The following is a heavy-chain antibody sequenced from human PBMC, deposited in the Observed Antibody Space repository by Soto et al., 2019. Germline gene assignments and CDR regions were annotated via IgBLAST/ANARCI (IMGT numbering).Heavy chain of an antibody. CDR1: GDSVTSGAYY. CDR2: IYYSGRT. J-gene: IGHJ5*02. CDR3: ARGSRHSSSYSGSSFDP. Sequence: SETLSLTCAVSGDSVTSGAYYWSWIRQHPGKGLEWIGYIYYSGRTYHNPSLKSRLTISLDTSKDQFSLKLNSVTAADTAVYYCARGSRHSSSYSGSSFDPWGQGTLVTVSS. V-gene: IGHV4-31*11. D-gene: IGHD6-13*01.